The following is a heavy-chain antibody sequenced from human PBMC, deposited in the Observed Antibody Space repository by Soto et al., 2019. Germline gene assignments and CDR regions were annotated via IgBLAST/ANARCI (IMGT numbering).Heavy chain of an antibody. V-gene: IGHV1-18*01. CDR1: GYSFTSYG. CDR2: ISGYNAVT. J-gene: IGHJ4*02. Sequence: ASVKVSCKASGYSFTSYGITWVRQAPGQGLEWMGWISGYNAVTNYAQKFQGRISMTTDTTTSTVYMELKSLRSDDTAVYYCARGRDGYNYNLDYWGQGTLVTVSS. CDR3: ARGRDGYNYNLDY. D-gene: IGHD5-12*01.